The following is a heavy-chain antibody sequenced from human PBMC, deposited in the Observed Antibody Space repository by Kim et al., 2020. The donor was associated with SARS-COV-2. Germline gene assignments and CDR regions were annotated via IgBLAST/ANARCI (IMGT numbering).Heavy chain of an antibody. Sequence: GGSLRLSCAASGFTFSSYSMNWVRQAPGKGLEWVSSISSSSSYIYYADSVKGRFTISRDNAKNSLYLQMNSLRAEDTAVYYCARVGGNWNYANWFDPWGQGTLVTVSS. CDR1: GFTFSSYS. D-gene: IGHD1-7*01. V-gene: IGHV3-21*01. CDR2: ISSSSSYI. CDR3: ARVGGNWNYANWFDP. J-gene: IGHJ5*02.